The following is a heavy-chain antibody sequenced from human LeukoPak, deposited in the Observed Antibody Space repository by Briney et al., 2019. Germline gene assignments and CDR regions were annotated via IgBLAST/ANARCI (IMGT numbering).Heavy chain of an antibody. V-gene: IGHV3-48*01. CDR1: GFTFSSYS. CDR2: ISSSSSTI. D-gene: IGHD2-21*02. CDR3: AKSSVTHY. Sequence: PGGSLRLSCAASGFTFSSYSMNWVRQAPGKGLDWVSYISSSSSTIYHADSVKGRFTISRDNAKNSLYLQMNSLRAEGTAVYYCAKSSVTHYWGQGTLVTVSS. J-gene: IGHJ4*02.